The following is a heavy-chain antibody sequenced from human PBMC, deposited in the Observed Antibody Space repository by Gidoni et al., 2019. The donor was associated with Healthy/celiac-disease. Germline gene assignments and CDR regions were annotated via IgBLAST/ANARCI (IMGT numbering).Heavy chain of an antibody. J-gene: IGHJ4*02. V-gene: IGHV3-23*04. CDR3: AKDCKDDSSGYYDY. CDR2: MSGSGGST. CDR1: GFTFSSYA. D-gene: IGHD3-22*01. Sequence: EVQLVESGGGLVQPGGSLRLSCAAPGFTFSSYAMSWVRQAPGKGLEWVSAMSGSGGSTYYADSVKGRFTISRDNSKNTLYLQMNSLRAEDTAVYYCAKDCKDDSSGYYDYWGQGTLVTVSS.